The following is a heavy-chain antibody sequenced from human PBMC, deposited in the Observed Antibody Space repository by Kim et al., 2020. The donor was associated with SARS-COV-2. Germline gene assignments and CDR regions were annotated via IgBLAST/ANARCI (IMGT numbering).Heavy chain of an antibody. CDR3: ATVESSYDSSGYLDY. D-gene: IGHD3-22*01. J-gene: IGHJ4*02. Sequence: ASVKVSCKVSGYTLTELSMHWVRQAPGKGLEWMGGFDPEDGETIYAQKFQGRVTMTEDTSTDTAYMELSSLRSEDTAVYYCATVESSYDSSGYLDYWGQGTLVTVSS. CDR1: GYTLTELS. CDR2: FDPEDGET. V-gene: IGHV1-24*01.